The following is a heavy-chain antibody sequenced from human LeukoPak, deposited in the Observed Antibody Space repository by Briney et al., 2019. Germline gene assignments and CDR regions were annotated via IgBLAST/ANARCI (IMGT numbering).Heavy chain of an antibody. CDR2: ISGSGGST. V-gene: IGHV3-23*01. J-gene: IGHJ3*02. CDR3: AKDSNPTILITMGLNAFDI. Sequence: GGSLRLSCAASGFTFSSYAMSWVRQAPGKGLEWVSAISGSGGSTYYADSVKGRFTISRDNSKNTLYLQMNSLRAEDTAVYYCAKDSNPTILITMGLNAFDIWGQGTMVTVSS. D-gene: IGHD3-10*01. CDR1: GFTFSSYA.